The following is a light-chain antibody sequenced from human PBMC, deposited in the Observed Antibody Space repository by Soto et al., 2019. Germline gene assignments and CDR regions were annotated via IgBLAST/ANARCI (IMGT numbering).Light chain of an antibody. CDR2: AAS. CDR3: QQVNSYPIT. J-gene: IGKJ5*01. V-gene: IGKV1-9*01. Sequence: DIQLTQSPSFLSASVGDRVPITCRASQGISSYLAWYQQKPGKAPKLLIFAASSLQSGVPSRFSGSGSGTEFTLTISSLQPEDFATYYCQQVNSYPITFGQGTRLEIK. CDR1: QGISSY.